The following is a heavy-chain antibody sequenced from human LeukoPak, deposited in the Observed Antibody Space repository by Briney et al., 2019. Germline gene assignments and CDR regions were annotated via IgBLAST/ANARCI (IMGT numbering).Heavy chain of an antibody. CDR2: IYPGDSDT. Sequence: GESLKISCKGSGYSFTSYWIGWVRQMPGKGLEWMGIIYPGDSDTRYSPSFQGQVTISADKSISTAYLQWSSLRSEDTAVYYCAAWVYESSDYWGQGTLVTVSS. D-gene: IGHD3-22*01. CDR3: AAWVYESSDY. J-gene: IGHJ4*02. CDR1: GYSFTSYW. V-gene: IGHV5-51*01.